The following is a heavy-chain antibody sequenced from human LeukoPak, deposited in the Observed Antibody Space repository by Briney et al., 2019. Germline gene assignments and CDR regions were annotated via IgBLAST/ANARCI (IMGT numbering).Heavy chain of an antibody. J-gene: IGHJ4*02. CDR1: GFTFSSYA. CDR3: AKVPFYCSSTSCYTVY. D-gene: IGHD2-2*02. Sequence: GGSLRLSCAASGFTFSSYAMSWVRQAPGKGLEWVSAISGSGGSTYYADSVKGRFTISRDNSKNMLHLQMNSLRAEDTAVYYCAKVPFYCSSTSCYTVYWGQGTLVTVSS. V-gene: IGHV3-23*01. CDR2: ISGSGGST.